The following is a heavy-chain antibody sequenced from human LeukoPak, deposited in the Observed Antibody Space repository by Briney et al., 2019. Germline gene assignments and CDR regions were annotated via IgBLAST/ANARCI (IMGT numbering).Heavy chain of an antibody. V-gene: IGHV1-46*01. J-gene: IGHJ6*02. Sequence: ASVKVSCKASGYIFTSYYMHWVRQAPGQGLEWMGIINPSGGNTSYAQKFQGRVTMTRDTSTSTVYMELSSLRSEDTAVYYCATPKTVFGMDVWGQGTTVTVSS. D-gene: IGHD2-21*02. CDR2: INPSGGNT. CDR1: GYIFTSYY. CDR3: ATPKTVFGMDV.